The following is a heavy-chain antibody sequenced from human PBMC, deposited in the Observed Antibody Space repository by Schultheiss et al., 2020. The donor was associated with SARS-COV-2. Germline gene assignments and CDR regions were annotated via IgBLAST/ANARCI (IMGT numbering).Heavy chain of an antibody. D-gene: IGHD3-10*01. J-gene: IGHJ6*03. V-gene: IGHV1-69*13. Sequence: SVKVSCKASGYTFTGYYMHWVRQAPGQGLEWMGGIIPIFGTANYAQKFQGRVTITADESTSTAYMELSSLRSEDTAVYYCARGPQGSHYYGSGSYYAFYYYYYMDVWGKGTTVTVSS. CDR2: IIPIFGTA. CDR3: ARGPQGSHYYGSGSYYAFYYYYYMDV. CDR1: GYTFTGYY.